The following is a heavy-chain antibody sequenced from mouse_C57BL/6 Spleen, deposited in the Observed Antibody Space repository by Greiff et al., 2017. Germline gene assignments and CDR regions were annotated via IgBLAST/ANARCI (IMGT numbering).Heavy chain of an antibody. CDR2: ISYDGSN. CDR1: GYSITSGYY. V-gene: IGHV3-6*01. Sequence: VQLKESGPGLVKPSQSLSLTCSVTGYSITSGYYWNWIRQFPGNNLEWMGYISYDGSNNYNPSLKNRISITRDTSKNQFFLKLNSVTTEDTATYYCAREGGNPWYFDGWGTGTTVTVSS. CDR3: AREGGNPWYFDG. D-gene: IGHD2-1*01. J-gene: IGHJ1*03.